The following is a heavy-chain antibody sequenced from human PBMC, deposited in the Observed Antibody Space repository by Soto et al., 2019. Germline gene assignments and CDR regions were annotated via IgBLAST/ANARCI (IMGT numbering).Heavy chain of an antibody. CDR1: GGSISSSSYY. CDR2: IYYSGST. Sequence: SETLSLTCTVSGGSISSSSYYWVWIRQPPGKGLEWIGSIYYSGSTYYNPSLKSRVTISVDTSKNQFSLKLSSVTAADTAVYYCVGLSYDILTGYLSHFDYWGQGTLVTVSS. V-gene: IGHV4-39*01. CDR3: VGLSYDILTGYLSHFDY. D-gene: IGHD3-9*01. J-gene: IGHJ4*02.